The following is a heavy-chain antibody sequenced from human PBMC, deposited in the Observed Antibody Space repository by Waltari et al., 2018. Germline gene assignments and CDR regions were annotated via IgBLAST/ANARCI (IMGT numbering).Heavy chain of an antibody. V-gene: IGHV3-15*01. J-gene: IGHJ4*02. D-gene: IGHD2-15*01. CDR2: IKSKTDGGTI. CDR3: TSSLGYCSGGTCYSRWDF. Sequence: EVQLVESGGGLLKPGGSLRLSCPASGFTLSNAWMSWVRQAPGKGLEWVGRIKSKTDGGTIDYAAPVKGRYAISTDDSKNTLYLQMNSLKDEDTAVYYCTSSLGYCSGGTCYSRWDFWGQGTLVTVSS. CDR1: GFTLSNAW.